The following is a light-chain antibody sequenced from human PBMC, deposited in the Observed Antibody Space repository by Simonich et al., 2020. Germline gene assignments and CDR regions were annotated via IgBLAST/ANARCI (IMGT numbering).Light chain of an antibody. J-gene: IGLJ2*01. Sequence: NFMLTQPHSVSESPGKTVTISCTRSSGSIASNYVQWYQQRPGSAPTTVIYEDNQRPPGVPDRFSGSIDSSSNPASLTISGLKTEDEADYYCQSYDSSNHVVFGGGTKLTVL. CDR1: SGSIASNY. V-gene: IGLV6-57*03. CDR2: EDN. CDR3: QSYDSSNHVV.